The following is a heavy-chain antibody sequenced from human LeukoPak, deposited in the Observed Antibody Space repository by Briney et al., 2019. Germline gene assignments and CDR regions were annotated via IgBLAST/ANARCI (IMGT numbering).Heavy chain of an antibody. CDR3: ARDTMVRGVPI. V-gene: IGHV3-21*01. CDR2: ISSSSSYI. D-gene: IGHD3-10*01. J-gene: IGHJ4*02. Sequence: PGGSLRLSCAASGFTFSSYSMNWVRQAPGKGLEWVSSISSSSSYIYHADSVKGRFTISRDNAKNSLYLQMNSLRAEDTAVYYCARDTMVRGVPIWGQGTLVTVSS. CDR1: GFTFSSYS.